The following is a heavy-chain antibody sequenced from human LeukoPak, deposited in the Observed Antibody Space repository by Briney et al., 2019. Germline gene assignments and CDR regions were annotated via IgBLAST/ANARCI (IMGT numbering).Heavy chain of an antibody. J-gene: IGHJ4*02. CDR1: GGSVSSYY. CDR3: ARWDSGSYFLDY. Sequence: KPSETLSLTCTVSGGSVSSYYWNWIRQPPGKGLEWIGYIYYSGSTNCNPSLKSRVTISIDTSKNQFSLKLNSVTAADTAVYYCARWDSGSYFLDYWGQGTLVTVSS. V-gene: IGHV4-59*02. D-gene: IGHD1-26*01. CDR2: IYYSGST.